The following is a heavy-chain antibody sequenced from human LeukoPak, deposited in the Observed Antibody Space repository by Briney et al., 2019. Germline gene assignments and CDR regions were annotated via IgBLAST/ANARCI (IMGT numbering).Heavy chain of an antibody. V-gene: IGHV4-59*01. Sequence: SEILSLTCTVSGGSISSYYWSWIRQPPGKGLEWIGYIYYSGSTNYNPSLKSRVTISVDTSKNQFSLKLSSVTAADTAVYYCARELQSAPYFDYWGQGTLVTVSS. CDR2: IYYSGST. J-gene: IGHJ4*02. D-gene: IGHD5-24*01. CDR1: GGSISSYY. CDR3: ARELQSAPYFDY.